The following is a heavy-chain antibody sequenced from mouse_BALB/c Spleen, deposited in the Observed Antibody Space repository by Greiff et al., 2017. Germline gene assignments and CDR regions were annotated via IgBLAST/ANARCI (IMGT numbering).Heavy chain of an antibody. Sequence: QVQLQQSGAELMKPGASVKISCKATGYTFSSYWIEWVKQRPGHGLEWIGEILPGSGSTNYNEKFKGKATFTADTSSNTAYLQLSSLTSEDTAVYYCAFLYGYVIHWGQGTSVTVSS. CDR2: ILPGSGST. D-gene: IGHD1-2*01. V-gene: IGHV1-9*01. CDR3: AFLYGYVIH. J-gene: IGHJ4*01. CDR1: GYTFSSYW.